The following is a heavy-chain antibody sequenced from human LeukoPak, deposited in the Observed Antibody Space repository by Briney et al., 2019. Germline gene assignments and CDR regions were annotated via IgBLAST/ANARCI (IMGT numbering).Heavy chain of an antibody. J-gene: IGHJ4*02. CDR2: IRAYNGNT. D-gene: IGHD3-3*01. CDR3: ARVGGSWYFWRYYFDY. Sequence: ASVKVSCKASGYTFTSYGISWVGQAPGQGLEWMGWIRAYNGNTNYAQKLQGRVTMTTDTSTSTAYMELRSLRSDDTAVYYCARVGGSWYFWRYYFDYWGQGTLVTVSS. V-gene: IGHV1-18*01. CDR1: GYTFTSYG.